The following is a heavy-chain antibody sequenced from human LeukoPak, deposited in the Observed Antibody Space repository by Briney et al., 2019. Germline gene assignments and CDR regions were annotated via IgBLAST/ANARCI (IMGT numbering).Heavy chain of an antibody. Sequence: ASVKVSCKASGYIFTGYYMHWVRQAPGQALEWMGWIKPNSGDTKYGQKFQGRVTVTRDTSISTAYMELNRLTSDDTAVYYCARAGSVVHPPEYFHHWGQGTLVTVST. CDR3: ARAGSVVHPPEYFHH. D-gene: IGHD1-26*01. V-gene: IGHV1-2*02. CDR1: GYIFTGYY. J-gene: IGHJ1*01. CDR2: IKPNSGDT.